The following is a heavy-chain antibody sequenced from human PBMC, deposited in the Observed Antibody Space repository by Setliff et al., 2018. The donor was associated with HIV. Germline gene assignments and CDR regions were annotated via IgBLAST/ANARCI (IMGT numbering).Heavy chain of an antibody. V-gene: IGHV3-74*03. CDR1: GFTFRNYK. CDR3: VRVAGFSSSWFGY. Sequence: AGGSLRLSCAASGFTFRNYKFNWVRQAPGRGLEWVARINSDGSTVEHAGAVKGRLTISRDNARNTLYLEMNSLRVEDAAMYYCVRVAGFSSSWFGYWGQGTLVTVSS. D-gene: IGHD6-13*01. J-gene: IGHJ5*01. CDR2: INSDGSTV.